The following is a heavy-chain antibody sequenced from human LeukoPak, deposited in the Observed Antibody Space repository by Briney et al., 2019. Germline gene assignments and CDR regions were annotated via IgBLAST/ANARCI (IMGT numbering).Heavy chain of an antibody. CDR1: GFTFSSYW. D-gene: IGHD6-19*01. V-gene: IGHV3-7*01. CDR2: IKQDGSEK. CDR3: ARDGLIDSSGWYGY. Sequence: GGSLRLSCAASGFTFSSYWMSWVRQAPGKGLEWVANIKQDGSEKYYVDSVKGRFTISRDNAKNSLYLQMNSLRAEDTAVYYCARDGLIDSSGWYGYSGQGTLVTVSP. J-gene: IGHJ4*02.